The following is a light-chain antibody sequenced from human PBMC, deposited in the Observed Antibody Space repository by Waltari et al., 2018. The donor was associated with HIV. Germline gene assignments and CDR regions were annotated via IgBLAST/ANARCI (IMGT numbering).Light chain of an antibody. V-gene: IGLV1-47*01. CDR2: RSN. Sequence: QSVVTQPPSASGTPGQWVPISCSGRSPNIGRHYVYCYQQVPGTAPKVHIYRSNQRPSGVPDRFSGSKSGTSASLAISGLRSEDEADYYCAAWDDSLSGPVFGGGTKLTVL. J-gene: IGLJ3*02. CDR3: AAWDDSLSGPV. CDR1: SPNIGRHY.